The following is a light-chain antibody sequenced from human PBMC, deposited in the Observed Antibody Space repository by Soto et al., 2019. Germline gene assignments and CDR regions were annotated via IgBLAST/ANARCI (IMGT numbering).Light chain of an antibody. Sequence: QSVLTQPPSVSGAPGQRVTISCTGSSSNIGAGHVVHWYQQFPGRAPNLLIYGSSNRPSGVPDRFSGSKSGTSASLAITGLQAEDAADYSCQSYDNSLSASVFGGGTKLTVL. CDR2: GSS. CDR3: QSYDNSLSASV. V-gene: IGLV1-40*01. CDR1: SSNIGAGHV. J-gene: IGLJ2*01.